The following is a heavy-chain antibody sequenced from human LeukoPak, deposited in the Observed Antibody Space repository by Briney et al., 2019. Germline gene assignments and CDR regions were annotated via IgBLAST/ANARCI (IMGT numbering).Heavy chain of an antibody. J-gene: IGHJ4*02. Sequence: GASVKVSCKASGFTFSHHAMNWVRQARGQRLEWMGWINAGNGKTKYSQKFQDRVTITRDTSASTAYMELNSLRSEDTAVYYCARGVWSSHNKEYFFDYWGQGTLVTVSS. CDR1: GFTFSHHA. D-gene: IGHD6-19*01. V-gene: IGHV1-3*01. CDR2: INAGNGKT. CDR3: ARGVWSSHNKEYFFDY.